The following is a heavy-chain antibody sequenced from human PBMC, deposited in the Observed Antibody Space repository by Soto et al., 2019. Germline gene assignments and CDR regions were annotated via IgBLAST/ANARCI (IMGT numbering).Heavy chain of an antibody. CDR1: GFTFSSYW. CDR3: ARDQLMVRGVIIYTRSMDV. J-gene: IGHJ6*02. CDR2: INSDGSST. D-gene: IGHD3-10*01. V-gene: IGHV3-74*01. Sequence: GGSLRLSCAASGFTFSSYWMHWVRQAPGKGLVWVSRINSDGSSTSYADSVKGRFTISRDNAENTLYLQMNSLRAEDTAVYYCARDQLMVRGVIIYTRSMDVWGQGTTVTAP.